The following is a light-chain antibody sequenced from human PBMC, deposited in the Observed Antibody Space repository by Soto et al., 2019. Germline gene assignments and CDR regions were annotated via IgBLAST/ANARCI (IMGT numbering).Light chain of an antibody. CDR1: QGIRND. J-gene: IGKJ1*01. CDR2: AAS. Sequence: EIQMTQVPSSLSASVGDRVTITCRASQGIRNDLGWYQQKPGKAPKRLIYAASRMQSGVPSRHSGSESGTEFTLAISSLQHEDSATFYCLQLSTYPLTSGQGPKVEIK. V-gene: IGKV1-17*01. CDR3: LQLSTYPLT.